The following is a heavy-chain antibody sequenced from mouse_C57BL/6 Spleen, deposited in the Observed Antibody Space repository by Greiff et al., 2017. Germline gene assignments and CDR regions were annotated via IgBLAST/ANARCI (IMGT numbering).Heavy chain of an antibody. D-gene: IGHD2-4*01. CDR3: ASLIYYDYLAWFAY. V-gene: IGHV3-6*01. Sequence: EVKVEESGPGLVKPSQSLSLTCSVTGYSITSGYYWNWIRQFPGNKLEWMGYISYDGSNNYNPSLKNRISITRDTSKNQFFLKLNSVTTEDTATYYCASLIYYDYLAWFAYWGQGTLVTVSA. CDR2: ISYDGSN. J-gene: IGHJ3*01. CDR1: GYSITSGYY.